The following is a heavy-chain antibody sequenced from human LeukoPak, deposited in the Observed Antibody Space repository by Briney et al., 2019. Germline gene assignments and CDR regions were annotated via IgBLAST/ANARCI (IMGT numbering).Heavy chain of an antibody. D-gene: IGHD5-18*01. V-gene: IGHV3-9*01. J-gene: IGHJ4*02. CDR3: AKDILRRGYSYGYFDY. CDR2: ISWNSGSI. Sequence: PGRSLRLSCAASGFTFDDYAMHWVRHAPGKGLEWVSGISWNSGSIGYADSVKGRFTISRDNAKNSLYLQMNSLRAEDTALYYCAKDILRRGYSYGYFDYWGQGTLVTVSS. CDR1: GFTFDDYA.